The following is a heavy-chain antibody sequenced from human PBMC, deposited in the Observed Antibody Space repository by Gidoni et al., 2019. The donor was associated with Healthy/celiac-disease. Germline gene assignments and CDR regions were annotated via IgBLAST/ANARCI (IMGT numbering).Heavy chain of an antibody. CDR1: GFTFSSYA. Sequence: QVQLVESGGGVVQPGRSLRLSCAASGFTFSSYAMHWVRQAPGKGREWVAVISYDGSNKYYADSVKGRFTISRDNSKNTLYLQMNSLRAEDTAVYYCARTVTTNFYWFDPWGQGTLVTVSS. CDR2: ISYDGSNK. J-gene: IGHJ5*02. CDR3: ARTVTTNFYWFDP. V-gene: IGHV3-30-3*01. D-gene: IGHD4-17*01.